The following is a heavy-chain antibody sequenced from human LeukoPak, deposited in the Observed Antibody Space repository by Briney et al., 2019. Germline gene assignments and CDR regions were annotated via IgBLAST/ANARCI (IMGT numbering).Heavy chain of an antibody. CDR3: ARGGLRFYYYGMDV. Sequence: GGSLRLSCAASGFTFSSYAMLWVRQAPGKGLEYVSAISSNGGSTYYANSVKGRFTISRDNSKNTLYLQMGSLRAEDMAVYYCARGGLRFYYYGMDVWGQGTTVTVSS. D-gene: IGHD3-3*01. CDR1: GFTFSSYA. CDR2: ISSNGGST. V-gene: IGHV3-64*01. J-gene: IGHJ6*02.